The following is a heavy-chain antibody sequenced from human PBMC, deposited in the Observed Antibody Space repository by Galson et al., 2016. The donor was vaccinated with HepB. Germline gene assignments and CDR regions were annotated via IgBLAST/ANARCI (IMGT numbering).Heavy chain of an antibody. V-gene: IGHV3-21*01. CDR1: GFTFSSYN. CDR3: ARDREGTSWFSGDYDHYGMDV. D-gene: IGHD6-13*01. J-gene: IGHJ6*02. Sequence: SLRLSCAASGFTFSSYNMNWVRPAPGKGLEWVSSIRRSSRDIYKADSVEGRFTLSRDNAKNSLYLQMNSLRVEDTAVYFCARDREGTSWFSGDYDHYGMDVWGQGTTVTVSS. CDR2: IRRSSRDI.